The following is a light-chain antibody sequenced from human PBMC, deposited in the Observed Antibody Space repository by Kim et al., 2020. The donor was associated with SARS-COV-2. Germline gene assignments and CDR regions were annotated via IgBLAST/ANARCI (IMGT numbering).Light chain of an antibody. V-gene: IGLV1-44*01. CDR3: AGWDDSLSGPHWV. J-gene: IGLJ3*02. Sequence: QSVLIQPPSASGTPGQRVTISCSGSSSNIGRNTVNWYQQHPGTAPKLLIYGQNKRPSGVPDRFSGSRSGTSLSLAISGLQSEDEADYYCAGWDDSLSGPHWVFGGGTKLTVL. CDR2: GQN. CDR1: SSNIGRNT.